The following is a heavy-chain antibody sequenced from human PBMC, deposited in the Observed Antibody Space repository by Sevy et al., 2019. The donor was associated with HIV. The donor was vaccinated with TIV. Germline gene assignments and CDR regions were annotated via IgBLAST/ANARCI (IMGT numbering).Heavy chain of an antibody. CDR3: ARAIALAESY. CDR2: IKPDGSKK. Sequence: GGSLRLSCAASGFTFSIYWMTWVRQAPGKGLEWVANIKPDGSKKYYVDSVKGRFTISRDNAENSLYLQMNSLRAEDTAVYYCARAIALAESYWGQGTKVTVSS. J-gene: IGHJ4*02. D-gene: IGHD6-25*01. CDR1: GFTFSIYW. V-gene: IGHV3-7*01.